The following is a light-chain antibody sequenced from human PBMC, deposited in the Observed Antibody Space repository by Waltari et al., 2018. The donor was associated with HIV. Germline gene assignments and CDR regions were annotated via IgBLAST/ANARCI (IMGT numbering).Light chain of an antibody. CDR2: DVS. CDR3: KSYAGSNNPYV. CDR1: TSDVGGYRY. J-gene: IGLJ1*01. Sequence: QSALTQPPSASGSPGQSVTISCTGTTSDVGGYRYVSWYQHHSGKAPKLIIYDVSKRPSGVPDRFSGSKSGNTASLTVSGLQADDEADYYCKSYAGSNNPYVFGTGTKVTVL. V-gene: IGLV2-8*01.